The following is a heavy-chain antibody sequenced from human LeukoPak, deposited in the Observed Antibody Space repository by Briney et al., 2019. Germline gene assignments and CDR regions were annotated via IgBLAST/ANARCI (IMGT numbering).Heavy chain of an antibody. D-gene: IGHD7-27*01. CDR3: ATIAPGDLFDS. V-gene: IGHV1-24*01. CDR2: FVPEDDET. CDR1: GSTLTDFS. J-gene: IGHJ4*02. Sequence: ASVKVSCKVSGSTLTDFSIHWVRQAPGKGLEWMGGFVPEDDETIYAQSFQGRVTMTEDTSTDTAYMELSSLRSEDTATYYCATIAPGDLFDSWGQGTLVTVSS.